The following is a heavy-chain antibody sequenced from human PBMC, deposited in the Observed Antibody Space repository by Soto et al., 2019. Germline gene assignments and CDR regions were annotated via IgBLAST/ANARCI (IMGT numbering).Heavy chain of an antibody. CDR1: GFPFSRFA. V-gene: IGHV3-64D*06. Sequence: GGSLRLSCSASGFPFSRFAIHWVRQAPGKGLVYVSGISFNGGDTYHADSVKGRFSISRDNSKNTVYLQMSSLRAEDTAVYYCVKDGAVTFSGWFFDYWGQGTPVTVSS. CDR2: ISFNGGDT. CDR3: VKDGAVTFSGWFFDY. D-gene: IGHD4-4*01. J-gene: IGHJ4*02.